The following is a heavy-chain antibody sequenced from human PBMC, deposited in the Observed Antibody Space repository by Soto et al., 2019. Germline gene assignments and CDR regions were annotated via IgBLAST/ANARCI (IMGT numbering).Heavy chain of an antibody. Sequence: QVQLQQWGAGLLKPSETLSLTCAVYGGSFSGYYWSWIRQPPGKGLEWIGDINPSGSTNYNPSLKSRVTIAVDTSKNQFSLKLSSVTAADTAVYYCVGGTWTRFWFDPWGQGTLVTVSS. D-gene: IGHD3-16*01. CDR3: VGGTWTRFWFDP. J-gene: IGHJ5*02. V-gene: IGHV4-34*01. CDR1: GGSFSGYY. CDR2: INPSGST.